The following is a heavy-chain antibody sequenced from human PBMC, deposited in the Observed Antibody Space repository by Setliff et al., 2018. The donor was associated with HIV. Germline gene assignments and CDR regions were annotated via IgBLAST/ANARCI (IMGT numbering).Heavy chain of an antibody. CDR3: ARGSDYIWGNYRFPFDY. CDR1: GGSLSGYF. J-gene: IGHJ4*02. CDR2: INHSGST. Sequence: PSETLSLTCAVYGGSLSGYFWSWVRQPPGKGLEWIGEINHSGSTYYNPSLKSRVTMSVDTSKNQFSLKLTSETAADTAVYYCARGSDYIWGNYRFPFDYWGQGTLVTVSS. V-gene: IGHV4-34*01. D-gene: IGHD3-16*02.